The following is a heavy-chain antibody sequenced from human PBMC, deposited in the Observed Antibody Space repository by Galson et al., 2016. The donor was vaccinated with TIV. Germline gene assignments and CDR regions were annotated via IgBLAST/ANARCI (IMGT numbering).Heavy chain of an antibody. V-gene: IGHV5-51*01. CDR3: ARAPGYSGYSYGYFDS. CDR1: GYSFPNNW. Sequence: KVSCKVSGYSFPNNWIGWVRQMPGKGLEFMGIMYAGDSETRYGPTFQGQVVMSTDESISTAYLQWSSLKATDTAIYYCARAPGYSGYSYGYFDSWGQGTLVTVSS. D-gene: IGHD5-12*01. J-gene: IGHJ4*02. CDR2: MYAGDSET.